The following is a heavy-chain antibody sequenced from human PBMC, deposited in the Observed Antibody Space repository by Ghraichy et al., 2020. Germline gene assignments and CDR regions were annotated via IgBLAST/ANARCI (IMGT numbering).Heavy chain of an antibody. D-gene: IGHD3-22*01. Sequence: GESLNISCAASGFTFSSYAMSWVRQAPGKGLEWVSAISGSGGSTYYADSVKGRFTISRDNSKNTLYLQMNSLRAEDTAVYYCAKASDYYDISVGMDVWGQGTTVTVSS. CDR3: AKASDYYDISVGMDV. CDR1: GFTFSSYA. CDR2: ISGSGGST. V-gene: IGHV3-23*01. J-gene: IGHJ6*02.